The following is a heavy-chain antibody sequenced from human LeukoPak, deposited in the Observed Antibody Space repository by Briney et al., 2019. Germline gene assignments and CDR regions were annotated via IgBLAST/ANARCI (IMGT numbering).Heavy chain of an antibody. J-gene: IGHJ5*02. CDR1: EFSVGSNY. CDR2: ISSSSGTV. V-gene: IGHV3-11*01. Sequence: GGSLRLSCAASEFSVGSNYMSWIRQAPGKGLEWVSYISSSSGTVYYADSVKGRFTISRDNAKNSLYLQMNSLRAEDTAVYYCARDGGTYGDYDGWFDPWGQGTLVTVSS. CDR3: ARDGGTYGDYDGWFDP. D-gene: IGHD4-17*01.